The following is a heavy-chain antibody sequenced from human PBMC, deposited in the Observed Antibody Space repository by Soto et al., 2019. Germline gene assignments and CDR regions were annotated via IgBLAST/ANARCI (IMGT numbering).Heavy chain of an antibody. Sequence: SSVKVSCKASGYTLTSYGISWVRQAPGQGLEWMGWISAYNGNTKYAQKFQGRVTMTTDTSTSTAYMELRSLRSDDTAVYYCARDRHINTAMGHMDVWGQGTTVTVSS. D-gene: IGHD5-18*01. CDR1: GYTLTSYG. CDR3: ARDRHINTAMGHMDV. V-gene: IGHV1-18*04. J-gene: IGHJ6*02. CDR2: ISAYNGNT.